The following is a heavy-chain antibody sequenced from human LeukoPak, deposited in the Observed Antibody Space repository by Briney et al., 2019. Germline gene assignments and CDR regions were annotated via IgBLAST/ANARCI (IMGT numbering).Heavy chain of an antibody. CDR3: ARHIAVAALGFDP. D-gene: IGHD6-19*01. J-gene: IGHJ5*02. CDR1: GYSISSGYY. Sequence: SETLSLTFPVSGYSISSGYYWGWIRQPPGKGLEWIGSIYHSGSTYYNPSLKSRVTISVDTSKNQFSLKLSSVTAADTAVYYCARHIAVAALGFDPWGQGTLVTVSS. V-gene: IGHV4-38-2*01. CDR2: IYHSGST.